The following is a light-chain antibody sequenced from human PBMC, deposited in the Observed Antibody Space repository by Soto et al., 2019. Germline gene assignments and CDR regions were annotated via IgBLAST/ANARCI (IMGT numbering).Light chain of an antibody. CDR3: QQSYSTPPT. CDR1: QSISSY. V-gene: IGKV1-39*01. J-gene: IGKJ2*01. Sequence: DIQMTQSPSSLSASVVDRFTITFLASQSISSYFNWYQQKPGKAPKLLIYAASNLQSGVPSRFSGSGSGTDFTLTINSLQPEDFATYYCQQSYSTPPTFGQGTKVDIK. CDR2: AAS.